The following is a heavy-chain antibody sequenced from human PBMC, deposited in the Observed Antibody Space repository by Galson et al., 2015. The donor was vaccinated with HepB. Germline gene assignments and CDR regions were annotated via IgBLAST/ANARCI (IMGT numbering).Heavy chain of an antibody. Sequence: PALVKPTQTLTLTCTFSGFSLSASGVGVGWIRQPPGKALEWLALIYWDDDRSYGLPLKGRLTITKDTSKNQVGLTMTNMDPVETATYYCAHSPHVRDGYTQLYYYYGMDVWGQGTTVTVSS. J-gene: IGHJ6*02. CDR2: IYWDDDR. CDR3: AHSPHVRDGYTQLYYYYGMDV. CDR1: GFSLSASGVG. V-gene: IGHV2-5*05. D-gene: IGHD5-24*01.